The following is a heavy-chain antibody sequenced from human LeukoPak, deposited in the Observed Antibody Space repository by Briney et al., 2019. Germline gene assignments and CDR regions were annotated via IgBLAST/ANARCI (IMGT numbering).Heavy chain of an antibody. CDR1: GFTVSSDF. D-gene: IGHD1-26*01. J-gene: IGHJ4*02. Sequence: GGSLRLSCAASGFTVSSDFMSWVRQAPGKGLEWVSVVYSGDRTYYADSVKGRFTISRDDSTNTLYLLMNSLRAEDTAVYYCARGYLIDYWGQGTLVTVSS. CDR3: ARGYLIDY. V-gene: IGHV3-66*01. CDR2: VYSGDRT.